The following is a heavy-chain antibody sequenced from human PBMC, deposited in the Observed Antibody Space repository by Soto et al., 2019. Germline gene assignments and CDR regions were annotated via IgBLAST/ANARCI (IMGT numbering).Heavy chain of an antibody. Sequence: PSETLSLTCAVYGGSFSGYYWNWIRQPPGKGLEWIGEINHSGSTNYNPSLKSRVTISVDTSKNQFSLKLSSVTAADTAVYYCARGPDVKYDFWSGYSPPQYYYMDVWDKGTTVTVSS. CDR2: INHSGST. CDR3: ARGPDVKYDFWSGYSPPQYYYMDV. CDR1: GGSFSGYY. J-gene: IGHJ6*03. V-gene: IGHV4-34*01. D-gene: IGHD3-3*01.